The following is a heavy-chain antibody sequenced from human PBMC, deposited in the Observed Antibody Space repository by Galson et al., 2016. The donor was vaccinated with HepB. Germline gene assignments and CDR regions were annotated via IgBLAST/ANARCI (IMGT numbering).Heavy chain of an antibody. CDR3: ARVGVPSLGGFRSSWYTQPHWFDS. V-gene: IGHV1-46*01. CDR2: INPSGGGT. CDR1: GYTFTSYY. Sequence: SVKVSCKASGYTFTSYYIHWVRQAPGQGLEWMGIINPSGGGTTYAQKFQGRVTMTRDTSTSTVYMDLSSLRSDDTAVYYCARVGVPSLGGFRSSWYTQPHWFDSWGHGTLVTVSS. J-gene: IGHJ5*01. D-gene: IGHD6-13*01.